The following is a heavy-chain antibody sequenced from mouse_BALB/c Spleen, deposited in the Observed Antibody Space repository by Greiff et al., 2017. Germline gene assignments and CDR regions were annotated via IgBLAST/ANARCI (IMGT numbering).Heavy chain of an antibody. V-gene: IGHV7-1*02. J-gene: IGHJ4*01. Sequence: EVQGVESGGGLVQPGGSLRLSCATSGFTFSDFYMEWVRQPPGKRLEWIAASRNKANDYTTEYSASVKGRFIVSRDTSQSILYLQMNALRAEDTAIYYCASDRYGYAMDYWGQGTSVTVSS. D-gene: IGHD2-14*01. CDR1: GFTFSDFY. CDR3: ASDRYGYAMDY. CDR2: SRNKANDYTT.